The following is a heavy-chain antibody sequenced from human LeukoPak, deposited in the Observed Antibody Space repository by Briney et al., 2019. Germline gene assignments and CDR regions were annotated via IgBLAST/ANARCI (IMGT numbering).Heavy chain of an antibody. J-gene: IGHJ4*02. V-gene: IGHV4-39*07. Sequence: SETLSLTCTVSGGSISSRSYYWGWIRQPLGKGLEWIGSIYNSESTYYNPSLKSRVTISVDTSKNQLSLKVSSVTAADTAVYYCASGEPRYSSRIVVGDNWGQGTLVTVSS. CDR3: ASGEPRYSSRIVVGDN. CDR1: GGSISSRSYY. D-gene: IGHD3-22*01. CDR2: IYNSEST.